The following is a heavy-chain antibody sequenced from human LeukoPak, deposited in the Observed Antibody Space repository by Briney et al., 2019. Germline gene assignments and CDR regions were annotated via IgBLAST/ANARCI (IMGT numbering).Heavy chain of an antibody. CDR2: MNPNSSNT. D-gene: IGHD6-13*01. CDR1: GYTFTSYD. CDR3: ARAQHVLKSRIAAAGNALYWFDP. Sequence: ASVKVSCKASGYTFTSYDINWVRQATGQGLEWMGWMNPNSSNTGYAQKFQGRVTMTRNTSISTAYMELSSLRSEDTAVYYRARAQHVLKSRIAAAGNALYWFDPWGQGTLVTVSS. J-gene: IGHJ5*02. V-gene: IGHV1-8*01.